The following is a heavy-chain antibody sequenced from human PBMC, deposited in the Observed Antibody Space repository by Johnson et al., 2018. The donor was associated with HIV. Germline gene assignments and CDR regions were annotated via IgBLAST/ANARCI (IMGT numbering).Heavy chain of an antibody. CDR1: GFTFSSYA. CDR2: ISGSGGST. Sequence: MHLVESGGGLVQPGGSLRLSCAASGFTFSSYAMSWVRQAPGNGLEWVSAISGSGGSTYYADSVKGRFTISRDNSKNTLYLQMNSLRAEDTAVYYCARANRGRNDAFDIWGQGTMVTVSS. V-gene: IGHV3-23*04. J-gene: IGHJ3*02. CDR3: ARANRGRNDAFDI. D-gene: IGHD2-15*01.